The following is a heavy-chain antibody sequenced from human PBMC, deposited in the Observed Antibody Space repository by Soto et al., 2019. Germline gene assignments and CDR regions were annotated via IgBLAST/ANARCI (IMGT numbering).Heavy chain of an antibody. CDR2: ISCSGDDT. Sequence: GGSLRLSCAASGFTLRSYSMTWVRQAPGKGLEWVSSISCSGDDTFHADSVKGRFIISRDNSKSTLYLQMNSLRAEDTAVYYCAKGTANDPRVYDYWGQGTLVTVSS. V-gene: IGHV3-23*01. CDR3: AKGTANDPRVYDY. CDR1: GFTLRSYS. D-gene: IGHD1-1*01. J-gene: IGHJ4*02.